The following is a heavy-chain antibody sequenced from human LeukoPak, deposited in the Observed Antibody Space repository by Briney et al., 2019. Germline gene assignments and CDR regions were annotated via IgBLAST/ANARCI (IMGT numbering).Heavy chain of an antibody. V-gene: IGHV4-39*07. CDR2: IYYSGST. CDR1: GGSISSSSYY. Sequence: SETLSLTCTVSGGSISSSSYYWGWIRQPPGKGLEWIGSIYYSGSTYYNPSLKSRVTISVDTSKNQFSLKLSSVTAADTAVYYCARGPGDYYDSPLGYWGQGTLVTVSS. CDR3: ARGPGDYYDSPLGY. D-gene: IGHD3-22*01. J-gene: IGHJ4*02.